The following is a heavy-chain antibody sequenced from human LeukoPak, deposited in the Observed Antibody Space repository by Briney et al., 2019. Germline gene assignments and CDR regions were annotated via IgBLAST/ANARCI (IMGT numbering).Heavy chain of an antibody. CDR1: GFTFSSYG. CDR3: ARDLSPEYFQH. J-gene: IGHJ1*01. V-gene: IGHV3-33*01. Sequence: GGSLRLSCAASGFTFSSYGMHWVRQAPGKGLEWVAVIWYDGSNKYYADSVKGRFTVSRDNSKNTLYLQMNSLRAEDTAVYYCARDLSPEYFQHWGQGTLVTVSS. CDR2: IWYDGSNK.